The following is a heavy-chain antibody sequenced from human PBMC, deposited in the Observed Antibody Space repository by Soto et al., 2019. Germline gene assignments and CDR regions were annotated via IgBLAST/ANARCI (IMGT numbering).Heavy chain of an antibody. CDR1: GGSFSGYY. D-gene: IGHD4-17*01. V-gene: IGHV4-34*01. CDR3: AIYGLNWFEP. J-gene: IGHJ5*02. CDR2: INHSGST. Sequence: PSETLSLTCAVYGGSFSGYYWSWIRQPPGKGLEWIGEINHSGSTNYNPSLKSRVTISVDTSKNQFSLKLSSVTAADTAVYYCAIYGLNWFEPWGQGTLVTVSS.